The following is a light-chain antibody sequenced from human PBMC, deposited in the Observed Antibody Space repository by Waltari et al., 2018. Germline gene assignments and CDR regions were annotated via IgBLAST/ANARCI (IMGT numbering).Light chain of an antibody. Sequence: EIVMTQSPATLSLSPGERATLSCRASQSISSYLAWYQQKPGQAPRLVMYDASTRATGIPARFSGGGSGTEFTLTISSLQSEDFTVYYCQQYYNWLQAFGQGTKVEIK. CDR2: DAS. V-gene: IGKV3-15*01. J-gene: IGKJ1*01. CDR1: QSISSY. CDR3: QQYYNWLQA.